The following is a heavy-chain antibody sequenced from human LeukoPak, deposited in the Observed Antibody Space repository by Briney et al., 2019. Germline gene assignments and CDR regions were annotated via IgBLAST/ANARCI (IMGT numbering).Heavy chain of an antibody. CDR2: IKQDGSEK. Sequence: PGGSLRLSCVASGFTFINYWMSWVRQAPGEGLERVAIIKQDGSEKFYVDSVKGRFAVSRDDDENSLYLQMNSLRVDDTAVYYCARVLRTYCCAFDVWGQGTMVTVSS. J-gene: IGHJ3*01. D-gene: IGHD3-10*01. CDR3: ARVLRTYCCAFDV. CDR1: GFTFINYW. V-gene: IGHV3-7*01.